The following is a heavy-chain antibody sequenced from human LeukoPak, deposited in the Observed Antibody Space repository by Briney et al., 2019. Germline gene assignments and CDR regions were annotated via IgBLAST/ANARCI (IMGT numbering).Heavy chain of an antibody. CDR1: GFSFSGYA. J-gene: IGHJ4*02. Sequence: GGSLRLSCASSGFSFSGYAMIWVRQAPGKGLELVSTISGSGASTFYADSVRGRFITSKDIPSNIVYLQMNSLRAEDTAVYYCAKGSRGYTNYYFDYWGQGTLITVSS. CDR3: AKGSRGYTNYYFDY. V-gene: IGHV3-23*01. D-gene: IGHD2-2*02. CDR2: ISGSGAST.